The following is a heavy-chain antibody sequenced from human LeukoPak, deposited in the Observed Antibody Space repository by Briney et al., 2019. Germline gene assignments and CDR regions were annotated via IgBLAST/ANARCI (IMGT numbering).Heavy chain of an antibody. CDR2: IRYDGSNK. CDR3: AKDGRPWNSGDDWFDP. V-gene: IGHV3-30*02. D-gene: IGHD1-7*01. CDR1: GFTLSSYG. Sequence: PGGSLRLSCAASGFTLSSYGMHWVRQAPGKGLEWVAFIRYDGSNKYYADSVKGRFTISRDNSKNTLYLQMNSLRAEDTAVYYCAKDGRPWNSGDDWFDPWGQGTLVTVSS. J-gene: IGHJ5*02.